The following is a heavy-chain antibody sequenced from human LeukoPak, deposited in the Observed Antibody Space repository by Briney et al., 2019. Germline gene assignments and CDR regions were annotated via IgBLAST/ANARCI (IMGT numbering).Heavy chain of an antibody. D-gene: IGHD6-25*01. J-gene: IGHJ3*02. CDR2: IKEDGSQK. V-gene: IGHV3-7*03. Sequence: GGSLRPSCAAAGFIFSDYWISWGRQAPGKGLEWVANIKEDGSQKSYLDSMKGRFTISRDNAKNSLYLQMNSLRAEDTALYYCARAAKRTFDIWGQGTMVTVSS. CDR3: ARAAKRTFDI. CDR1: GFIFSDYW.